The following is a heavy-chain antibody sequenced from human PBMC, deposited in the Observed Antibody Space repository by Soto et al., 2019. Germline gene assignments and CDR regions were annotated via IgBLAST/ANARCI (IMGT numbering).Heavy chain of an antibody. Sequence: SETLSLTCTVSGGSISSSSYYWGWIRQPPGKGLEWIGSIYYSGSTYYNPSLKSRVTISVDTSKNQFSLKLSSVTAADTAVYYCARVLYDYVWGSYRHYYFDYWGQGTLVTVSS. V-gene: IGHV4-39*01. J-gene: IGHJ4*02. D-gene: IGHD3-16*02. CDR2: IYYSGST. CDR3: ARVLYDYVWGSYRHYYFDY. CDR1: GGSISSSSYY.